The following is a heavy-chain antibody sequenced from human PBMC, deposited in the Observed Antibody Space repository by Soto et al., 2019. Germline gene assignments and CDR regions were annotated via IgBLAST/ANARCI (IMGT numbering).Heavy chain of an antibody. Sequence: SVKVSFKASGGTFSSYAISWVRQAPGQGLEWMGGIIPIFGTANYAQKFQGRVTITADESTSTAYMELSSLRSEDTAVYYCASGDYDFWSGPRGGMEVWGQGTTVTVSS. V-gene: IGHV1-69*13. CDR3: ASGDYDFWSGPRGGMEV. D-gene: IGHD3-3*01. J-gene: IGHJ6*02. CDR2: IIPIFGTA. CDR1: GGTFSSYA.